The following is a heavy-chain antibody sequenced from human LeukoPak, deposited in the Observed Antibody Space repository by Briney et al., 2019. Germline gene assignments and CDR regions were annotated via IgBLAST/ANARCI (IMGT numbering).Heavy chain of an antibody. D-gene: IGHD6-6*01. CDR1: GGSFSGYY. J-gene: IGHJ4*02. V-gene: IGHV4-34*01. Sequence: SETLSLTCAVYGGSFSGYYWSWLRQPPRKGLEWIGEINHSGSTNYNPSLKSRVTISVDTSKNQFSLKLSSVTAADTAVYYCARGGIAARRLSFDYWGQGTLVTVSS. CDR2: INHSGST. CDR3: ARGGIAARRLSFDY.